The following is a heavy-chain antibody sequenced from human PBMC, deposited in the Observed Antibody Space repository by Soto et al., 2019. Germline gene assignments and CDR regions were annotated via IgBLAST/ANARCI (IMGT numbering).Heavy chain of an antibody. D-gene: IGHD5-12*01. CDR3: AREDIVATISYYYGMDV. V-gene: IGHV1-2*02. Sequence: ASVKVSCKASAYTFTGYYMHWVRQAPGQGLEWMGWINPNSGGTNYAQKFQGRVTMTRDTSISTAYMELSRLRSDDTAVYYCAREDIVATISYYYGMDVWGQGTTVTVSS. J-gene: IGHJ6*02. CDR2: INPNSGGT. CDR1: AYTFTGYY.